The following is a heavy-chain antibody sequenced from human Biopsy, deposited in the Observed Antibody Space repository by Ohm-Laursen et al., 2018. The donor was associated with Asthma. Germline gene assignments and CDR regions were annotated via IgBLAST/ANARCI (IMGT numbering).Heavy chain of an antibody. CDR3: ARERAGYYGSGSYLGY. J-gene: IGHJ4*02. CDR1: GGSIKSSS. Sequence: SDTLSLTCSISGGSIKSSSWTWIRQPPGKGLEWIGYSGNTNYNPSLKSRVTISVDTSKNQFSLKLSSVTAADTAVYYCARERAGYYGSGSYLGYWGQGTLVTVSS. D-gene: IGHD3-10*01. V-gene: IGHV4-59*01. CDR2: SGNT.